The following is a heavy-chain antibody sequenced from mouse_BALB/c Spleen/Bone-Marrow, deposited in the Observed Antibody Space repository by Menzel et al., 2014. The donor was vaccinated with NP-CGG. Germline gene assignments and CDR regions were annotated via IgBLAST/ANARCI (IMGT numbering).Heavy chain of an antibody. CDR3: ATGTRDY. J-gene: IGHJ2*01. Sequence: EVMLVESGGGLVQPGGSRKLSCAASGFTFXSFGMHWVRQAPEKGLEWVAYISSGSSTIYYADTVKGRFTISRDNPKNTLFLQMTSLRSEDTAMYYCATGTRDYWGQGTTLTVSS. D-gene: IGHD4-1*01. CDR1: GFTFXSFG. V-gene: IGHV5-17*02. CDR2: ISSGSSTI.